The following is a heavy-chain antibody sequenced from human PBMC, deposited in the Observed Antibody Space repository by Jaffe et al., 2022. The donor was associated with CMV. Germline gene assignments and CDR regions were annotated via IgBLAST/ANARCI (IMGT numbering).Heavy chain of an antibody. CDR3: ARGPPVYCSGGSCYLADNWFDP. V-gene: IGHV1-8*01. CDR1: GYTFTSYD. CDR2: MNPNSGNT. D-gene: IGHD2-15*01. J-gene: IGHJ5*02. Sequence: QVQLVQSGAEVKKPGASVKVSCKASGYTFTSYDINWVRQATGQGLEWMGWMNPNSGNTGYAQKFQGRVTMTRNTSISTAYMELSSLRSEDTAVYYCARGPPVYCSGGSCYLADNWFDPWGQGTLVTVSS.